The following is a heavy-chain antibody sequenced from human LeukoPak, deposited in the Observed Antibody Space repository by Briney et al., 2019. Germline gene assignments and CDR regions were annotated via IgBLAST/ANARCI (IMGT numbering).Heavy chain of an antibody. CDR2: IYYSGST. CDR3: ARPGNYYYYYMDV. J-gene: IGHJ6*03. Sequence: SETLSLTXTVSGGSISSSSYYWGWIRQPPGKGLEWIGSIYYSGSTYYNPSLKSRVTISVDTSKNQFSLKLSSVTAADTAVYYCARPGNYYYYYMDVWGKGTTVTVSS. V-gene: IGHV4-39*01. CDR1: GGSISSSSYY.